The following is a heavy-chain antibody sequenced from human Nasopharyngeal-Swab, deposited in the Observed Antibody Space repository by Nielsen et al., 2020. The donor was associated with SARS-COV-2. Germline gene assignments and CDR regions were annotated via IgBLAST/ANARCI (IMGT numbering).Heavy chain of an antibody. CDR3: ARDGIQLWRW. J-gene: IGHJ4*02. V-gene: IGHV1-69*10. CDR2: IVPALGLP. D-gene: IGHD5-18*01. Sequence: SVKVSCKTSGDTFTNSAISWVRQAPGQGLEWMGGIVPALGLPNYAQKFRGRVTISADRSTTTSYLELSSLRSEDTAIYYCARDGIQLWRWWGQGTLVTVSS. CDR1: GDTFTNSA.